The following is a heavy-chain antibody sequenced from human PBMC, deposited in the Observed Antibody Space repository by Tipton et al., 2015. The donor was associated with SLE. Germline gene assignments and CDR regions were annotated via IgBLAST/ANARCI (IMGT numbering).Heavy chain of an antibody. J-gene: IGHJ4*02. CDR2: IYYSGST. V-gene: IGHV4-31*03. D-gene: IGHD6-19*01. Sequence: TLSLTCTVSGGSISSGGYYWSWIRQHPGKGLEWIGYIYYSGSTYYNPSLKSRVIISIDTSKNQFSLKLSSVTAADTAVYYCAREMDSSGPTFDYWGQGTLVTVSS. CDR1: GGSISSGGYY. CDR3: AREMDSSGPTFDY.